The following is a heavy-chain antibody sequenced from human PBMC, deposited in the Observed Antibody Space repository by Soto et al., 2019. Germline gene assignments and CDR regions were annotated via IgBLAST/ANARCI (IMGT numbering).Heavy chain of an antibody. D-gene: IGHD5-18*01. Sequence: GGALRLSCAAPGFTFRSYAMHWFRPAPCKWLEWVAVISYDGSNKYYADSVKGRFTISRDNSKNTLYLQMNSLRAEDTAVYYCAREGYSYGSRYYYYYGMDVWGQGTTVTVSS. CDR2: ISYDGSNK. CDR1: GFTFRSYA. V-gene: IGHV3-30-3*01. CDR3: AREGYSYGSRYYYYYGMDV. J-gene: IGHJ6*02.